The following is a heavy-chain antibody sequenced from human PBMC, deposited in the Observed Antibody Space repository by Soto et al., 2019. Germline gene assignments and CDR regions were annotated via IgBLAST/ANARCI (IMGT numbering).Heavy chain of an antibody. J-gene: IGHJ6*02. CDR2: MNPNSGNT. CDR3: AKSPNPGSATPSYYGMDV. Sequence: ASVKVSCKASGYTFTSYDINWVRQATGKGLEWMGWMNPNSGNTGYAQKFQGRVTMTRNTSISTAYMELSSLRSEDTAVYYCAKSPNPGSATPSYYGMDVWGLGTTVTSP. CDR1: GYTFTSYD. D-gene: IGHD2-15*01. V-gene: IGHV1-8*01.